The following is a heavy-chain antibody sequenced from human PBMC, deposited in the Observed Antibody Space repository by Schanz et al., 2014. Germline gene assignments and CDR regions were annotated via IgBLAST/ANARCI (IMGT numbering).Heavy chain of an antibody. CDR2: IYLSDGST. D-gene: IGHD2-8*02. Sequence: QVQLVQSGAEVRKPGSSVRVSCKASGGTFTSYAFSWVRQAPGQGLEWMGRIYLSDGSTRYAQKFQGRVTVTRDTSTTTVYMDLSSLISEDTAVYYCARGLVRYFAYWGQGTLVTVSS. CDR1: GGTFTSYA. V-gene: IGHV1-46*01. J-gene: IGHJ4*02. CDR3: ARGLVRYFAY.